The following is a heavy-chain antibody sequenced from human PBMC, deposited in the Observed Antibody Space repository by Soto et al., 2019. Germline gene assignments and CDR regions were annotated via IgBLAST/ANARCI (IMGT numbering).Heavy chain of an antibody. D-gene: IGHD3-16*01. CDR3: ARESVWDSFNXY. J-gene: IGHJ4*01. CDR2: IYYTGST. CDR1: GDSIIRGYNF. V-gene: IGHV4-31*03. Sequence: PSETLCLTCTVSGDSIIRGYNFWTWIRQHPGKGLEWIGYIYYTGSTHYNPSLQSRVAISVDTSKNQFSLELSSVTAADTAVYYCARESVWDSFNXYWGHGTLVXVSS.